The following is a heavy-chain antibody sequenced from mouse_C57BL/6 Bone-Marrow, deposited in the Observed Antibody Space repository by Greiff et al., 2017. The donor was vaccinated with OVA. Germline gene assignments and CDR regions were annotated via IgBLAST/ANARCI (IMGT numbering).Heavy chain of an antibody. CDR1: GYTFTSYW. Sequence: VQLQQPGAELVKPGASVKLSCKASGYTFTSYWLHWVKQRPGRGLEWIGRIDPNSGGTKYNEKFKSKTTLTVDKPSSTAYMQLSSLTSEDSAVYYCARSLSMVTTPFDYWGQGTTLTVSS. V-gene: IGHV1-72*01. D-gene: IGHD2-2*01. J-gene: IGHJ2*01. CDR3: ARSLSMVTTPFDY. CDR2: IDPNSGGT.